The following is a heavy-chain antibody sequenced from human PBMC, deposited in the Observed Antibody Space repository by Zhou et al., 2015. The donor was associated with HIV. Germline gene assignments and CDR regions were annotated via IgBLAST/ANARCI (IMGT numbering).Heavy chain of an antibody. CDR2: IIPIFGTA. J-gene: IGHJ3*02. CDR3: ARDSIAARRLRNAFDI. CDR1: GGTFSSYA. Sequence: QVQLVQSGAEVRKPGSSVKVSCKASGGTFSSYAISWVRQAPGQGLEWMGGIIPIFGTANYAQKFQGRVTITADKSTSTAYMELSSLRSEDTAVYYCARDSIAARRLRNAFDIWGQGTMVTVSS. V-gene: IGHV1-69*06. D-gene: IGHD6-6*01.